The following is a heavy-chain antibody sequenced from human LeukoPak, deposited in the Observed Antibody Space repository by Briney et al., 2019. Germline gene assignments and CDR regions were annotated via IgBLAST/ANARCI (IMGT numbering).Heavy chain of an antibody. Sequence: GGSLRLSCAASGFTFSSYWMHWVRHAPGKGLVWVSRINSDGSSTSYADSVKGRFTISRDNAKNTLYLQMNSLRAEDTAVYYCARDFTTMVRGVIHYWGQGTLVTVSS. J-gene: IGHJ4*02. CDR3: ARDFTTMVRGVIHY. CDR1: GFTFSSYW. CDR2: INSDGSST. D-gene: IGHD3-10*01. V-gene: IGHV3-74*01.